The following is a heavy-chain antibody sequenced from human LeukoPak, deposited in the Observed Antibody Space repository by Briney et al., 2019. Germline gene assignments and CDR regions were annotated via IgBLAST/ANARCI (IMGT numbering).Heavy chain of an antibody. V-gene: IGHV1-69*05. Sequence: VASVKVSCKASGGTFSSYAISWVRQAPGQGLEWMGRIIPIFGTANYAQKFQGRVTITTDESTSTAYMELSSLRSEDTAVYYCARAYSCSSLVFDYWGQGTLVTVSS. CDR1: GGTFSSYA. J-gene: IGHJ4*02. CDR3: ARAYSCSSLVFDY. D-gene: IGHD6-6*01. CDR2: IIPIFGTA.